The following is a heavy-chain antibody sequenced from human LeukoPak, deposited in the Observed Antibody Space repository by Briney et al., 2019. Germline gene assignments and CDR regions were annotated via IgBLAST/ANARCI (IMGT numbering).Heavy chain of an antibody. D-gene: IGHD3-9*01. CDR2: INPNSGGT. V-gene: IGHV1-2*02. CDR1: GYTFTGYY. CDR3: ASGPNYDILTGYSDWGGFDY. Sequence: GASVKVSCKASGYTFTGYYMHWVRQAPGQGLEWMGWINPNSGGTNYAQKFQGRVTMTRDTSISTAYMELSRLRSDDTAVYYCASGPNYDILTGYSDWGGFDYWGQGTLVTVSS. J-gene: IGHJ4*02.